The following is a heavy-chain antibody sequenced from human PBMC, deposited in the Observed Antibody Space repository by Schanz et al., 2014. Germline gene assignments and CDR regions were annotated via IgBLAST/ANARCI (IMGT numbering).Heavy chain of an antibody. CDR2: IYSSGST. Sequence: EVQLVESGGGLVKPGGSLRLSCAASGFTVSNSYIHWVRQAPGKGLEWVSTIYSSGSTYYADSVRGRFTISRDNSKNTLYLQMNSLRAEDTAVYYCAKDLPSDYYIAYWGQGTLVTVSS. V-gene: IGHV3-66*03. CDR3: AKDLPSDYYIAY. D-gene: IGHD3-22*01. CDR1: GFTVSNSY. J-gene: IGHJ4*02.